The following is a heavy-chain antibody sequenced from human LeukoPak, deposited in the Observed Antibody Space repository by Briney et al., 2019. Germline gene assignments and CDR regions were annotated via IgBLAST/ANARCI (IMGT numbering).Heavy chain of an antibody. J-gene: IGHJ4*02. Sequence: AGGSLRLSCAASGFTFSSYAMHWVRQAPGKGLEWVTFIQYDGTNKYYADSVKGRFTISRDNSKNTLYLQMNSLRAEDTAVYYCARDFRGGSEPGVLLFDYWGQGTLVTVSS. CDR1: GFTFSSYA. CDR3: ARDFRGGSEPGVLLFDY. D-gene: IGHD2/OR15-2a*01. CDR2: IQYDGTNK. V-gene: IGHV3-30*02.